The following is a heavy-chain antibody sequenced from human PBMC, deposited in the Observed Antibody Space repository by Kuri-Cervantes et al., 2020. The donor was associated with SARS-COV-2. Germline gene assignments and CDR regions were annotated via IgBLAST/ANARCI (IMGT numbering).Heavy chain of an antibody. CDR2: IYTSGST. D-gene: IGHD6-13*01. J-gene: IGHJ6*02. CDR3: ARDLIAAADQYYYYGMDV. V-gene: IGHV4-4*07. CDR1: GGSFSGYY. Sequence: SQTLSLTCAVYGGSFSGYYWSWIRQPAGKGLEWIGRIYTSGSTNYNPSLKSRVTMSVDTSKNQFSLKLSSVAAADTAVYYCARDLIAAADQYYYYGMDVWGQGTTVTVSS.